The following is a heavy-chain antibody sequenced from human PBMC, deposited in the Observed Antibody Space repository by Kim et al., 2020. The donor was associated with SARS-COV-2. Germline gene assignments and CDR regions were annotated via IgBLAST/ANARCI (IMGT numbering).Heavy chain of an antibody. CDR3: ARHYCGTATCFRVMDV. D-gene: IGHD2-2*01. J-gene: IGHJ6*02. CDR1: GASISSSTYY. V-gene: IGHV4-39*01. CDR2: IYYSGST. Sequence: SETLSLTCTVSGASISSSTYYWAWIRQPPGTGPEWIGTIYYSGSTYYNPSLKSRVTIPVDTSKNQFSLRLSSVTAADTAVYYCARHYCGTATCFRVMDVWGQGTTVTVSS.